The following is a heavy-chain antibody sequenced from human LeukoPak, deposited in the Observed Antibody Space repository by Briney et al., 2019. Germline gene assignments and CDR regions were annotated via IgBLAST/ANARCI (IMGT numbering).Heavy chain of an antibody. CDR3: ARRIAVAGYPSGAFDI. D-gene: IGHD6-19*01. CDR2: ISAYNGNT. V-gene: IGHV1-18*01. Sequence: GASVKVSCKASGGTFSSYAISWVRQAPGQGLEWMGWISAYNGNTNYAQKLQGRVTMTTDTSTSTAYMELRSLRSDDTAVYYCARRIAVAGYPSGAFDIWGQGTMVTVSS. CDR1: GGTFSSYA. J-gene: IGHJ3*02.